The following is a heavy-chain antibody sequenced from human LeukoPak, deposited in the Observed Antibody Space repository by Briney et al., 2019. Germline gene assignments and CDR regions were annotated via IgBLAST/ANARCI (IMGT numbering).Heavy chain of an antibody. D-gene: IGHD6-13*01. V-gene: IGHV3-21*01. CDR2: ISSSSSYI. CDR3: ARDRSSNSFDP. J-gene: IGHJ5*02. Sequence: PGGSLRLSCAASGFTFSSYSMNSVRQAPGKGVEWVSSISSSSSYIYYADSVKGRFTISRDNAKNSLYLQMNSLRAEDTAVYYCARDRSSNSFDPWGQGTLVTVSS. CDR1: GFTFSSYS.